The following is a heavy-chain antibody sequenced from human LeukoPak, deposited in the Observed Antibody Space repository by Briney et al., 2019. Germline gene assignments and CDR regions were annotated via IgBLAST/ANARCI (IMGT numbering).Heavy chain of an antibody. V-gene: IGHV3-11*04. J-gene: IGHJ4*02. CDR2: ISSSGSTI. CDR3: ARESQVGAITLDY. CDR1: GFTFSDYY. Sequence: GGSLRLSCAASGFTFSDYYMSWIRQAPGKGLEWVSYISSSGSTIYYADSVKGRFTISRDNAKNSLYLQMNSLRAEDTAVYYCARESQVGAITLDYWDQGTLVTVSS. D-gene: IGHD1-26*01.